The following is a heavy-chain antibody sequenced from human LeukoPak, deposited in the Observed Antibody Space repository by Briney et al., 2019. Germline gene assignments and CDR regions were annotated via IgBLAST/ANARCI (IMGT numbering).Heavy chain of an antibody. J-gene: IGHJ6*04. D-gene: IGHD4-17*01. CDR2: IHSSEGT. Sequence: SETLSLTCTVSGGSLNGYYWGWIRQPPGKGLECIGYIHSSEGTAHNASLKSRLTISLDTSKNQFSLTLSSVTAADTAVYYCAGHVDGEGMVVWGKGTTVTVSS. CDR1: GGSLNGYY. CDR3: AGHVDGEGMVV. V-gene: IGHV4-59*08.